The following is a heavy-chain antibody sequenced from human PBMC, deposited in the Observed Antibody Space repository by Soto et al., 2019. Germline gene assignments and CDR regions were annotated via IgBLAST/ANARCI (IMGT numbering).Heavy chain of an antibody. CDR3: ASKIVTPGYHYYDY. Sequence: LSLSCAASGFSFSSCEMSWVRQAPGKGLEWVSYISGSGTSTQYSDSVKGRFTISRDNAKNSLHLQMNSLGAEDTAVYYCASKIVTPGYHYYDYWGQGTLVTVSS. V-gene: IGHV3-48*03. CDR2: ISGSGTST. D-gene: IGHD3-9*01. J-gene: IGHJ4*02. CDR1: GFSFSSCE.